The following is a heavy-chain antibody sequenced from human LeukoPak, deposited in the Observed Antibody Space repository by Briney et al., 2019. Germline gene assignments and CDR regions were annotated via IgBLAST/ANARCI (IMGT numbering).Heavy chain of an antibody. D-gene: IGHD3-10*01. Sequence: GASVKVSCKASGYTFTGYYMHWVRQAPGQGLERMGWINPNSGGTNYAQKFQGWVTMTRDTSISTAYMELSRLRSDDTAVYYCARAPEPVLLWFGESNYGMDVWGQGTTVTVSS. CDR1: GYTFTGYY. J-gene: IGHJ6*02. CDR3: ARAPEPVLLWFGESNYGMDV. V-gene: IGHV1-2*04. CDR2: INPNSGGT.